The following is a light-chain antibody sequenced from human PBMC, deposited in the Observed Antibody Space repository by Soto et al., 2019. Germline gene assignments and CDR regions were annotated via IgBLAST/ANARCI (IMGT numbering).Light chain of an antibody. Sequence: EIVLTQSPATLSLSPGERATLSCRASQSVSSFLAWYQHKPGQAPRLLIYDASNRATSIPARFSGSGSGTDFTLTISSLEPEDFAVYYCQQRSNLWTFGQGTKVEIK. CDR3: QQRSNLWT. CDR2: DAS. CDR1: QSVSSF. V-gene: IGKV3-11*01. J-gene: IGKJ1*01.